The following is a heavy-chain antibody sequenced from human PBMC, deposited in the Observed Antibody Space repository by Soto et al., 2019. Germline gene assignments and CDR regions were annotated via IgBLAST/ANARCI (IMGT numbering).Heavy chain of an antibody. CDR3: VRLIGNSWLDF. J-gene: IGHJ5*01. D-gene: IGHD1-26*01. V-gene: IGHV6-1*01. Sequence: SPTLSLTCAISGDSVSRSTVTWNWIRKSPSRGLEWLGRTYYRSKWYNDYAESVKSRITINPDTSKNQFSLHLNSVTPEDAAVYYCVRLIGNSWLDFWGQGTLVTVSS. CDR1: GDSVSRSTVT. CDR2: TYYRSKWYN.